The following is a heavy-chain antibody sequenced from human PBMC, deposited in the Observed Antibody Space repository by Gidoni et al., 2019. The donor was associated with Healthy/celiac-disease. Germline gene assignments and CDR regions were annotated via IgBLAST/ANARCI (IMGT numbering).Heavy chain of an antibody. CDR2: IYHSGST. CDR1: GYSISSGYY. V-gene: IGHV4-38-2*01. CDR3: ASGLGGEFDY. D-gene: IGHD3-16*01. Sequence: QVQLQESGPGLVKPSETLSLTCAVSGYSISSGYYWGWIRPPPGKGLEWIGSIYHSGSTYYNPSLKSRVTISVDTSKNQFSLKLSSVTAADTAVYYCASGLGGEFDYWGQGTLVTVSS. J-gene: IGHJ4*02.